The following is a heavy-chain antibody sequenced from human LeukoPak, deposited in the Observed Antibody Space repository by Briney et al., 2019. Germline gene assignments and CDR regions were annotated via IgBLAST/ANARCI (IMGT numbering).Heavy chain of an antibody. D-gene: IGHD3-10*01. CDR3: ARDYLEAFDY. Sequence: GGSLRLSCAASGFTFSNYWMSWVRQAPGKGLEWVANIKQDGSEKYYVNSVKGRFTISRDNAKNSLYLQMNSLRAEDTAVYYCARDYLEAFDYWGQGTLVTVSS. CDR2: IKQDGSEK. J-gene: IGHJ4*02. CDR1: GFTFSNYW. V-gene: IGHV3-7*01.